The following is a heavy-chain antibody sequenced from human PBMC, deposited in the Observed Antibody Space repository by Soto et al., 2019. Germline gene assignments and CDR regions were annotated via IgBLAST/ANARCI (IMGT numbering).Heavy chain of an antibody. CDR2: IRSKDVGATT. CDR1: GFTFSEAW. J-gene: IGHJ3*01. Sequence: EVQLAESGGGLVNPRGSLRLSCAASGFTFSEAWMNWVRQAPGKGLEWVGRIRSKDVGATTDYAATVKGKFTISRDDSKNTVFLQMNSLKTDDTAMYYCTTASFYAWGQGTMVTVSS. CDR3: TTASFYA. V-gene: IGHV3-15*07.